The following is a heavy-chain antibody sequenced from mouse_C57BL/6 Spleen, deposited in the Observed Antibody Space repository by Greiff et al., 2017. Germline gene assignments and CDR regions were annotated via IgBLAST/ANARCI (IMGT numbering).Heavy chain of an antibody. CDR2: INPGSGGT. Sequence: VQLQQSGAELVRPGTSVKVSCKASGYAFTTYLIEWVKQRPGQGLEWIGVINPGSGGTKYNEKFKGKATLTADKSSSTAYMQLSSLTSEDSAVYVCARGGLLLHAMDYWGQGTSVTVSS. CDR3: ARGGLLLHAMDY. V-gene: IGHV1-54*01. D-gene: IGHD1-1*01. J-gene: IGHJ4*01. CDR1: GYAFTTYL.